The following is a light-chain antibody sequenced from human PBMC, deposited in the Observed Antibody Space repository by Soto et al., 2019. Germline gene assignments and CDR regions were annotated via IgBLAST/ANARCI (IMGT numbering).Light chain of an antibody. V-gene: IGKV4-1*01. CDR3: QHYYNFPYT. Sequence: DIVMTQSPDSLAVSLGERATISCKSSQSVFSRSNNKHSLAWYQQKPGQPPRLLIYWASTRDSGVPDRFTGSGSGTDFTLTISSLQAEDVAVYFCQHYYNFPYTFGRGTKVEMK. J-gene: IGKJ2*01. CDR1: QSVFSRSNNKHS. CDR2: WAS.